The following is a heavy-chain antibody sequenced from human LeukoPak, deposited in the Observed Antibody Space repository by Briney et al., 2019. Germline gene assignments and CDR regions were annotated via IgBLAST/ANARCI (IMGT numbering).Heavy chain of an antibody. J-gene: IGHJ4*02. CDR1: GFTFSGYG. V-gene: IGHV3-69-1*01. D-gene: IGHD6-19*01. CDR3: ERDPSEYEYNRGWYRDF. Sequence: RAGGSLRLSCAASGFTFSGYGINWVRLAPGKGLEWVSMISNGITEHYAASLKGRFTISRDNSKSTLALQMTSLRVDDTAVYCCERDPSEYEYNRGWYRDFWGQGSQVIVSS. CDR2: ISNGITE.